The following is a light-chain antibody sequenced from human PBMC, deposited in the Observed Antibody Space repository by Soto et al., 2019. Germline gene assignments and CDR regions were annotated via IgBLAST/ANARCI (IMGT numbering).Light chain of an antibody. Sequence: DIRMTPSPSTLSASVVDRFTITCRASQSISAWLAWYQQKPGKAPKLLIYDASNLESGVPSRFSGGGSGTDFTLTISSLQPDDSATYYCQHYETYSSTCGQGTKGDIK. CDR3: QHYETYSST. CDR1: QSISAW. V-gene: IGKV1-5*01. J-gene: IGKJ1*01. CDR2: DAS.